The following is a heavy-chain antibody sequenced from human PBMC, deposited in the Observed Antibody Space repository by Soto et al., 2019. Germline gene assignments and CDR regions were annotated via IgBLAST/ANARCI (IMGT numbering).Heavy chain of an antibody. CDR2: IWYDGSNK. J-gene: IGHJ4*02. V-gene: IGHV3-33*01. CDR1: GFTFSSDG. Sequence: GGSLRLSCAASGFTFSSDGMHWVRQAPGKGLEWVEVIWYDGSNKYYADSVKGRFTISRDNSKNTLYLQMNSLRAEDTAVYYCARGFYLRLGIAAAGNLDYWGQGTLVTVSS. CDR3: ARGFYLRLGIAAAGNLDY. D-gene: IGHD6-13*01.